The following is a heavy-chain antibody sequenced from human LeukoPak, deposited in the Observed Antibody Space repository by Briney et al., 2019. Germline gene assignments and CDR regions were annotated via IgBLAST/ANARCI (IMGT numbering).Heavy chain of an antibody. V-gene: IGHV3-23*01. CDR1: GFTFSSYA. J-gene: IGHJ4*02. CDR2: ISGSGGST. Sequence: TGGSLRLSCAASGFTFSSYAMSWVRQAPGKGLEWVSAISGSGGSTYYADSVKGRFTISRDNSKNTLYLQMNSLTVEDTAFYYCAKEGSVCTNGICRYFDYWGQGTLVTVSS. CDR3: AKEGSVCTNGICRYFDY. D-gene: IGHD2-8*01.